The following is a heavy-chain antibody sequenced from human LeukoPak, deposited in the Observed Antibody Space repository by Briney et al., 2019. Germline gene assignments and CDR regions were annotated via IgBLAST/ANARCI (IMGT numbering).Heavy chain of an antibody. CDR1: GFTFSSYS. CDR2: ISSSSSTI. D-gene: IGHD5-12*01. V-gene: IGHV3-48*01. Sequence: GGSLRLSCAASGFTFSSYSMNWVRQAPGKGLEWVSYISSSSSTIYYADSVKGRFTISRDNAKNSLYLQMNSLRAEDTAVYYCARVGYSGYDQQFDYWGQGTLVTVSS. CDR3: ARVGYSGYDQQFDY. J-gene: IGHJ4*02.